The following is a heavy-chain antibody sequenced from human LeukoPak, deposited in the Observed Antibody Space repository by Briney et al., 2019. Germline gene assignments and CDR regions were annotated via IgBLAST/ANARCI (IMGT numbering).Heavy chain of an antibody. V-gene: IGHV3-30*02. CDR3: ARDRGVRDDYYYYYGMDV. J-gene: IGHJ6*02. D-gene: IGHD3-10*01. Sequence: GGSLRLSCAASGFTFSSYGMHWVRQAPGKGLEWVAFIRYDGSNKYYADSVKGRFTISRDNSKNTLYLQMNSLRAEDTAVYYCARDRGVRDDYYYYYGMDVWGQGTTVTVSS. CDR2: IRYDGSNK. CDR1: GFTFSSYG.